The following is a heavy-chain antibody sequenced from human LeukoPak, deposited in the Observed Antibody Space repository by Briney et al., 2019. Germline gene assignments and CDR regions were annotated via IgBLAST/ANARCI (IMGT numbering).Heavy chain of an antibody. J-gene: IGHJ6*03. D-gene: IGHD2-21*02. CDR2: INPNSGGT. CDR3: ASPLFPDAYCGGDCYSNYYYYMDV. Sequence: GASVKVSCKASGYTFTGYYMHWVRQAPGQGLEWMGWINPNSGGTNYAQKFQGRVTMTRDTSISTAYMELSRLRSDDTAVYYCASPLFPDAYCGGDCYSNYYYYMDVWGKGTTVTVSS. V-gene: IGHV1-2*02. CDR1: GYTFTGYY.